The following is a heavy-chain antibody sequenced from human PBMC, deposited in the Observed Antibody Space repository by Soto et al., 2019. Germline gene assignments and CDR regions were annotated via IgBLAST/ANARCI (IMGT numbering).Heavy chain of an antibody. CDR3: ARGADGERVVITTYYFDY. V-gene: IGHV4-39*01. CDR1: GGSISSSSYY. CDR2: IYYSGST. Sequence: SETLSLTCTVSGGSISSSSYYWGWIRQPPGKGLEWIGSIYYSGSTYYNPSLKSRVTISVDTSKNQFSLKLSSVTAADTAVYYCARGADGERVVITTYYFDYWGQGTLVTVSS. D-gene: IGHD3-22*01. J-gene: IGHJ4*02.